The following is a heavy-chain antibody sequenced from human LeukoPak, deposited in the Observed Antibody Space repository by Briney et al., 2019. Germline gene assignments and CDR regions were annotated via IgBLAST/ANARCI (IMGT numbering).Heavy chain of an antibody. D-gene: IGHD3-22*01. CDR3: ARAHFYDSGTYYSPFDY. J-gene: IGHJ4*02. CDR1: GFTFSNYA. Sequence: GRSLRLSCAASGFTFSNYAMTWVRQAPGKGLEWVSAISDSGGRTSYADSVKGRFTISRDNSKNTLYLQMDSLRAEDTAVYYCARAHFYDSGTYYSPFDYWGQGTLVTVSS. V-gene: IGHV3-23*01. CDR2: ISDSGGRT.